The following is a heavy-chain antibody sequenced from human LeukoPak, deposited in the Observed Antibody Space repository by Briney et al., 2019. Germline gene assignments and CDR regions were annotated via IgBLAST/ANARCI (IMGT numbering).Heavy chain of an antibody. Sequence: GGSLRLSCAASGFTFSSYAMSWVRQAPGKGLEWVSAISGSGGSTYYADYVKGRFTISRDNSKNTLYLQMNSLRAEDTAVYYCAKKWGVGTTTLDYFDYWGQGTLVTVSS. D-gene: IGHD1-26*01. J-gene: IGHJ4*02. CDR3: AKKWGVGTTTLDYFDY. V-gene: IGHV3-23*01. CDR2: ISGSGGST. CDR1: GFTFSSYA.